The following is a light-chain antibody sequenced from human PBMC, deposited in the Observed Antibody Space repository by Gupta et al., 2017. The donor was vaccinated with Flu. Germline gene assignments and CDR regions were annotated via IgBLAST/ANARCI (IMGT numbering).Light chain of an antibody. V-gene: IGKV3-20*01. CDR1: QSVSISY. CDR2: GAA. Sequence: EIVMQPSPGTLSLSPGERATLSCRASQSVSISYLAWYQQKTGQAPRLLIDGAASRATGSTAGGCGSRSGTDVITPISSLEDEDVAVFYCRQYGSSSWTFGQGTKVEIK. CDR3: RQYGSSSWT. J-gene: IGKJ1*01.